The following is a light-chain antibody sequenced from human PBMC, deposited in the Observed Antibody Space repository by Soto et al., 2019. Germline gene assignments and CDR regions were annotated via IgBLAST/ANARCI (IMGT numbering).Light chain of an antibody. CDR1: SSNIGTNY. Sequence: QSVLTQSPSASGTPGQTVTISCSGSSSNIGTNYVFWYQHLPGTAPKLLLYKNDQRPSGVPDRFSGSKSGTSASLAISGLRFDDEAHYSCASWDESLSGVVFGGGTKVTVL. J-gene: IGLJ3*02. CDR3: ASWDESLSGVV. V-gene: IGLV1-47*01. CDR2: KND.